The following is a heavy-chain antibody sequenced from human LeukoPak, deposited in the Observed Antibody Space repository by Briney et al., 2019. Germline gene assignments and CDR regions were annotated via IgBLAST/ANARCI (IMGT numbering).Heavy chain of an antibody. Sequence: ASVKVSCKVSGYTLTELSMHWVRQALGKGLEWMGGFDPEDGETIYAQKFQGRVTMTEDTSTDTAYMELSSLRSEDTAVYYCATGGPYCSSTSCYHMDVWGKGTTVTVSS. CDR3: ATGGPYCSSTSCYHMDV. CDR1: GYTLTELS. CDR2: FDPEDGET. D-gene: IGHD2-2*01. J-gene: IGHJ6*03. V-gene: IGHV1-24*01.